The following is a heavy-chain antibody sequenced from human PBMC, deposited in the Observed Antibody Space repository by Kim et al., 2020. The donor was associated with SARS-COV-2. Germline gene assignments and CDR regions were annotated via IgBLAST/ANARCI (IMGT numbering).Heavy chain of an antibody. V-gene: IGHV4-39*07. D-gene: IGHD2-2*01. J-gene: IGHJ6*02. Sequence: SETLSLTCSVSAYSISSNSYYWGWIRQPPGKGLEWIGTIHFSGATYYKPSLKSRATVSLDTSKNQFSLKLRSVTAADTAIYYCARDTPAPRKAGDAMDVWGQGTTVTVSS. CDR3: ARDTPAPRKAGDAMDV. CDR1: AYSISSNSYY. CDR2: IHFSGAT.